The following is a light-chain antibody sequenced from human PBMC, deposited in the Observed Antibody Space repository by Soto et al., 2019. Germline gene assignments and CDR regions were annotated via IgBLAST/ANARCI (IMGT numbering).Light chain of an antibody. CDR2: DAS. V-gene: IGKV3-11*01. CDR3: HRRVNCPT. J-gene: IGKJ3*01. Sequence: EIVLTQSPATLSLSPGERATLSCRTSQRVNRYLDCYQPKPGQAPRLLIYDASNRSAGIPARFSGSGSGTDFSLTISCLEPEAFAVYYCHRRVNCPTFGPGTKVDIK. CDR1: QRVNRY.